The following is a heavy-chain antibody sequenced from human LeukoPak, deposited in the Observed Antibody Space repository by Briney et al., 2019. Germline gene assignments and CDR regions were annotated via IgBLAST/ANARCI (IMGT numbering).Heavy chain of an antibody. D-gene: IGHD3-22*01. Sequence: SETLSLTCAVYGGSFSGYYWSWIRQPPGKGLEWIGEINHSGSTNYNPSLKSRVTISVDTSKNQFSLKLSSVTAADTAVYYCARDVDDSSGYYYFQHWGQGTLVTVSS. CDR3: ARDVDDSSGYYYFQH. V-gene: IGHV4-34*01. CDR2: INHSGST. J-gene: IGHJ1*01. CDR1: GGSFSGYY.